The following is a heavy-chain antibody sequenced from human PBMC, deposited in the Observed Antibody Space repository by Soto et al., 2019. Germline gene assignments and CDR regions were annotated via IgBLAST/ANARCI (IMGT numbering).Heavy chain of an antibody. V-gene: IGHV3-30*03. D-gene: IGHD4-17*01. CDR2: LSYDGSKE. CDR3: ARRLLRGTTLSVLDY. CDR1: GFTLSSFG. Sequence: GLSLRLSCASSGFTLSSFGMHCVRGAPGKGREWVAILSYDGSKEYYADSVKGRFSVSRDNSKNTPYLQMNSLRVEDTAVYFCARRLLRGTTLSVLDYWGRGTLVTVSS. J-gene: IGHJ4*02.